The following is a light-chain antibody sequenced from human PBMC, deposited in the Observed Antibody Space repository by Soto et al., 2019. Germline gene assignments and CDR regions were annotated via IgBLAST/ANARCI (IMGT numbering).Light chain of an antibody. CDR1: QSVSSC. Sequence: EVVLTQSPDTLSLSPGERATLSCRASQSVSSCLAWYQQKPGQAPRLLIYDASNRATGIPARFSGSGSGTDFTLTISSLEPEDFAVYYCQHRSSWPGAFGPGTKVDSK. J-gene: IGKJ3*01. CDR3: QHRSSWPGA. CDR2: DAS. V-gene: IGKV3-11*01.